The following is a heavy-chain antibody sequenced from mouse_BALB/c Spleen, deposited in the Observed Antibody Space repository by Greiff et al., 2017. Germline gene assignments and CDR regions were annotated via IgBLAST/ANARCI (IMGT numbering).Heavy chain of an antibody. CDR1: GYTFSSYW. D-gene: IGHD2-1*01. Sequence: QVQLKESGAELMKPGASVKISCKATGYTFSSYWIEWVKQRPGHGLEWIGEILPGSGSTNYNEKFKGKATFTADTSSNTAYMQLSSLTSEDSAVYYCASRYYGNYFAYWGQGTLVTVSA. J-gene: IGHJ3*01. CDR2: ILPGSGST. CDR3: ASRYYGNYFAY. V-gene: IGHV1-9*01.